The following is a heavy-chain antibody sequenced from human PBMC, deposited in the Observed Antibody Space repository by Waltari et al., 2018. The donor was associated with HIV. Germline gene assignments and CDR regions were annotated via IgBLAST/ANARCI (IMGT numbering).Heavy chain of an antibody. CDR2: IWDDGSNK. CDR3: TRDKQTTGATLDY. CDR1: GFPFSDYG. Sequence: QVQLVESGGGVVQPGRSLRLSCSASGFPFSDYGLPWVRQAPGVGLEWVALIWDDGSNKFYADSVKGRFIISRDNSKNTLYLQINSLRADDTAVYYCTRDKQTTGATLDYWGQGTLVTVSS. J-gene: IGHJ4*02. V-gene: IGHV3-33*01. D-gene: IGHD2-15*01.